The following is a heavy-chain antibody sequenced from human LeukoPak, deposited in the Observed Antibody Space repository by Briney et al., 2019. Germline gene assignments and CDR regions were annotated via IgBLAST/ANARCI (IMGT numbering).Heavy chain of an antibody. CDR2: INHSGST. CDR3: ARGPRGWELLGVRFGS. D-gene: IGHD1-26*01. CDR1: GGSFSGYY. V-gene: IGHV4-34*01. J-gene: IGHJ4*02. Sequence: SETLSLTCAVYGGSFSGYYWSWIRQPPGKGLEWIGEINHSGSTNYNPSRKSRVTISVDTSKNQFSLKLSSVTAADTAVYYCARGPRGWELLGVRFGSWGQGTLVTVSS.